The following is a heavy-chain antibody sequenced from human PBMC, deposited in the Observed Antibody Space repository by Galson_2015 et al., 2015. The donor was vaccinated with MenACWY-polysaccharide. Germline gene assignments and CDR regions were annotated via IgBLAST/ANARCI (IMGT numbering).Heavy chain of an antibody. CDR1: GDTLTSYY. D-gene: IGHD3-10*01. CDR3: ARSYSGSYPTTNFFDY. J-gene: IGHJ4*02. V-gene: IGHV1-46*01. CDR2: WHPSGGST. Sequence: SVKVSCKASGDTLTSYYMHWVRQAPGQGLGWEGLWHPSGGSTTYAQQFQGRVTMTRDTSTSTVYMELSSLRSEDTAVYYCARSYSGSYPTTNFFDYWGQGTLVTVSS.